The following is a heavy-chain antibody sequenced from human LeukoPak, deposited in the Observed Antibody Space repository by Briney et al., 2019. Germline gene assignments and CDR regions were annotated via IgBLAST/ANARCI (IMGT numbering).Heavy chain of an antibody. CDR1: GDSIISYY. D-gene: IGHD3-3*01. Sequence: SETLSLTCTVSGDSIISYYGGCIRQPAGEGLEWIGRIYTSGSTNYNPSLKSRVTISVDNSKTQFSLKLSSVTAADTAVYYCTRDRGVITIFGVVIEGNWFDPCGQGTLVTVSS. CDR3: TRDRGVITIFGVVIEGNWFDP. J-gene: IGHJ5*02. CDR2: IYTSGST. V-gene: IGHV4-4*07.